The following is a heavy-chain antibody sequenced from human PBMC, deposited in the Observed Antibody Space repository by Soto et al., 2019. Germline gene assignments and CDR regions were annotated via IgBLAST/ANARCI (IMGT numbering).Heavy chain of an antibody. Sequence: PERSIRRSCAPCPFSHSNYAMSWVRQSPGKGPEWLSALSGSGGSTYYADSVKGRLTISRGNSKNTLYLRMNSLRSEATAVYYFAKDLFRSPNRFFDYWGQGTLVTVSS. CDR1: PFSHSNYA. D-gene: IGHD2-8*01. V-gene: IGHV3-23*01. J-gene: IGHJ4*02. CDR3: AKDLFRSPNRFFDY. CDR2: LSGSGGST.